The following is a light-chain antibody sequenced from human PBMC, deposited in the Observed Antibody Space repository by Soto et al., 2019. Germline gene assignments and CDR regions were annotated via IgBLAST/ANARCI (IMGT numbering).Light chain of an antibody. Sequence: QSALTQPASVSGSPGQSITISCTGTSSDVGGYNYVSWYQQHPGKAPKLMIYEVSNRPSGVSNRFSGSKSGNTASLTIPGLQAADEADYYCSSYTSSSTYVFGTGTKVTVL. CDR3: SSYTSSSTYV. CDR2: EVS. V-gene: IGLV2-14*01. CDR1: SSDVGGYNY. J-gene: IGLJ1*01.